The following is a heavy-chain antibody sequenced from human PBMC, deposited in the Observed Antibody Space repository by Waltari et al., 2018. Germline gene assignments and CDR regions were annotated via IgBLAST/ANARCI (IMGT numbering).Heavy chain of an antibody. CDR3: ARAPGDWRYQNY. J-gene: IGHJ4*02. D-gene: IGHD1-1*01. CDR1: GFTLSNYW. Sequence: EVQLVESVGGLIQPGGSRRLSCAASGFTLSNYWIHWVRQAPGKGLVWVSHINSDGSSTTYADSVKGRFTISRDNAKNTVYLQMNNLRADDTGVYYCARAPGDWRYQNYWGLGTLVTVSS. CDR2: INSDGSST. V-gene: IGHV3-74*02.